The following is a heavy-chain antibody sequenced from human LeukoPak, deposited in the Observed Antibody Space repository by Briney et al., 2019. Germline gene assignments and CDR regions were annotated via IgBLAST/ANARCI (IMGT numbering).Heavy chain of an antibody. Sequence: ASVKVSCKASGGTFSSYAISWVRQAPGQGLEWMGGIIPIFGTANYAQKFQGGVTITADESTSTAYMELSSLRSEDTAVYYCASATMVRGVYGEERKFDYWGQGTLVTVSS. J-gene: IGHJ4*02. D-gene: IGHD3-10*01. CDR1: GGTFSSYA. CDR2: IIPIFGTA. V-gene: IGHV1-69*01. CDR3: ASATMVRGVYGEERKFDY.